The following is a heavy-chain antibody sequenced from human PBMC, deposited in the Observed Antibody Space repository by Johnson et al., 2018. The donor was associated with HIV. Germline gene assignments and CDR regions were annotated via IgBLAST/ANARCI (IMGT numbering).Heavy chain of an antibody. CDR1: GFTFSSYA. D-gene: IGHD1-26*01. V-gene: IGHV3-30-3*01. J-gene: IGHJ3*02. CDR3: ARDRPSGSYYVDAFDI. CDR2: ISYDGSNK. Sequence: QVQLVESGGGVVQPGRSLRLSCAASGFTFSSYAMHWVRQAPGKGLEWVAVISYDGSNKYYADSVKGRFTISRDNSKNTLYLQMNSLRAEDTAVYYCARDRPSGSYYVDAFDIWGQGTMVTVYS.